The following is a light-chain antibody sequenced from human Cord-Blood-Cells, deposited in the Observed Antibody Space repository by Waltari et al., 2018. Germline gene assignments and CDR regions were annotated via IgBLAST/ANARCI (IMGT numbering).Light chain of an antibody. Sequence: QSALTQPRSVSGSPGQSVTISCTGTSSDVGGYNYVSWYPQHPGKAPKLMIYDVSKRPSGVPDRFSASKSGNTASLTISGLQAEDEADYYCCSYAGSYTWVFGGGTKLTVL. J-gene: IGLJ3*02. CDR2: DVS. V-gene: IGLV2-11*01. CDR1: SSDVGGYNY. CDR3: CSYAGSYTWV.